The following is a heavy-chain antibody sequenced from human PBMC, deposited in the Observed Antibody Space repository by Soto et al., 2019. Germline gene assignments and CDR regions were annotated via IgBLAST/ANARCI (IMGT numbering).Heavy chain of an antibody. CDR3: ARRARPDFYYMAV. Sequence: EVQLVESGGGLAQPGGSLRLSCAASGFTLSGYAMDWVRQAPGKGLEYVSGISTNGVGTYYANSVQGRFTISRDNSKNTVYLQMGRLRPEDMAVYYCARRARPDFYYMAVWGKGTTVTVSS. CDR1: GFTLSGYA. D-gene: IGHD6-6*01. J-gene: IGHJ6*03. CDR2: ISTNGVGT. V-gene: IGHV3-64*01.